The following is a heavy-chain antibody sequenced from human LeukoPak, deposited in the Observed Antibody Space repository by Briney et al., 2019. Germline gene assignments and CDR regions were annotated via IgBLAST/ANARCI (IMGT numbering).Heavy chain of an antibody. J-gene: IGHJ4*02. V-gene: IGHV3-49*04. Sequence: GGSLRLSCTTSGFIFGDYAMSWVRQAPGKGLEWVGFIRSKSYGGTTEYAASVKDRFTISRDDSKTIAYLQMNSLKTEDTAVYYCTRSGSSGWYPGFDYWGQGTLVTVSS. CDR2: IRSKSYGGTT. D-gene: IGHD6-19*01. CDR3: TRSGSSGWYPGFDY. CDR1: GFIFGDYA.